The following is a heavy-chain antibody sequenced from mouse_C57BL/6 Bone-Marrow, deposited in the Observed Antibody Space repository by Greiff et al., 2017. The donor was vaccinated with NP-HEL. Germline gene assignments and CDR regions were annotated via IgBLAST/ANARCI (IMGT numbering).Heavy chain of an antibody. CDR2: FYPGSGSI. CDR3: ARHEDRNTTVPAWFAY. Sequence: QVQLKESGAELVKPGASVKLSCKASGYTFTEYTIHWVKQRSGQGLEWIGWFYPGSGSIKYNEKFKDKATLTADKSSSTVYMELSRLTSEDSAVYFCARHEDRNTTVPAWFAYWGQGTLVTVSA. V-gene: IGHV1-62-2*01. CDR1: GYTFTEYT. D-gene: IGHD1-1*01. J-gene: IGHJ3*01.